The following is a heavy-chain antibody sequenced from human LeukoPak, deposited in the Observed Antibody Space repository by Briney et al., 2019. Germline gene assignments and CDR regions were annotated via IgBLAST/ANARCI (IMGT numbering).Heavy chain of an antibody. CDR1: GFTFNTYG. D-gene: IGHD6-19*01. CDR3: VRGSDNSAWTVFDY. CDR2: ISGSGDDT. V-gene: IGHV3-23*01. J-gene: IGHJ4*02. Sequence: GGSLRLSCAASGFTFNTYGMTWVRQAPGKGLEWVSAISGSGDDTYYADSVKGRLTISRDNSKNTLFLQMNNLRAEDTAVYYCVRGSDNSAWTVFDYWGQGTLVTVSS.